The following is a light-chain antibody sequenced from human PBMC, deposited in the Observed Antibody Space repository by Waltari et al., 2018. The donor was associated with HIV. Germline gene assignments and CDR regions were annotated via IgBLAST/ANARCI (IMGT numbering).Light chain of an antibody. CDR2: DVS. V-gene: IGLV2-11*01. CDR3: CSYAGSYTWV. Sequence: QSALTQPRSVSGSPGQSVTISCTGPSSDVGGYHSVSWYQQHPGKAPKLMIYDVSKRPSGVPDRFSGSKSGNTASLTISGLQAEDEADYYCCSYAGSYTWVFGGGTKLTVL. CDR1: SSDVGGYHS. J-gene: IGLJ2*01.